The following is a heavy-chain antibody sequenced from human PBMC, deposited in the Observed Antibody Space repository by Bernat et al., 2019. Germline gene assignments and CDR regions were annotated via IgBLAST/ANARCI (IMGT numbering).Heavy chain of an antibody. CDR3: ARGAVWYYDSSGYHGPNDY. V-gene: IGHV3-53*02. Sequence: EVQLVETGGGLIQPGGFLRLSCSASGFTVSCNYMSWVRQAPGKGLEWVSVIYSGGSTYYADSVKGRFTISRDNSKNTLYHQMNSLRAEDTAVYYCARGAVWYYDSSGYHGPNDYWGQGTLVTVSS. CDR2: IYSGGST. J-gene: IGHJ4*02. CDR1: GFTVSCNY. D-gene: IGHD3-22*01.